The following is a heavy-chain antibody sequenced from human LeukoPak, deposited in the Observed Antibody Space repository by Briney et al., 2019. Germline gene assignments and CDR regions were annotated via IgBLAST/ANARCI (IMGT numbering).Heavy chain of an antibody. V-gene: IGHV3-23*01. CDR3: TTDPNVLLWFGESIDY. CDR1: GFTFSSSA. Sequence: GGSLRLSCAASGFTFSSSAMSWVRQAPGKGLEWVSSISGSGSGGSTYYADSVKGRFTISRDNSKNTLYLQMNSLKTEDTAVYYCTTDPNVLLWFGESIDYWGQGTLVTVSS. CDR2: ISGSGSGGST. J-gene: IGHJ4*02. D-gene: IGHD3-10*01.